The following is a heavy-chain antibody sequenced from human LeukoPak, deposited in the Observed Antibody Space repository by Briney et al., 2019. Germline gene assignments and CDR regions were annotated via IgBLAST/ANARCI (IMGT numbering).Heavy chain of an antibody. V-gene: IGHV4-59*01. CDR2: IYYSGST. Sequence: SETLSLTCTVSGGSISSYYWSWIRQPPGKRLEWIGYIYYSGSTNYNPSLKSRATISVDTSKNQFSLKLSSVTAADTAVYYCARAFTITFGGAYYFDYWGQGTLVTVSS. CDR1: GGSISSYY. J-gene: IGHJ4*02. D-gene: IGHD3-16*01. CDR3: ARAFTITFGGAYYFDY.